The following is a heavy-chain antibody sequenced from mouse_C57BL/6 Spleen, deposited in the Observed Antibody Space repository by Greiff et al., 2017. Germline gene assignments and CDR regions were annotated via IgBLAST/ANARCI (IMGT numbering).Heavy chain of an antibody. V-gene: IGHV1-82*01. Sequence: VKLVESGPELVKPGASVKISCKASGYAFSSSWMNWVKQRPGKGLEWIGRIYPGDGDTNYNGKFKGKATLTADKSSSTAYMQLSSLTSEDSAVYFCARSLTGHYFDYWGQGTTLTVSS. CDR3: ARSLTGHYFDY. CDR1: GYAFSSSW. D-gene: IGHD4-1*01. CDR2: IYPGDGDT. J-gene: IGHJ2*01.